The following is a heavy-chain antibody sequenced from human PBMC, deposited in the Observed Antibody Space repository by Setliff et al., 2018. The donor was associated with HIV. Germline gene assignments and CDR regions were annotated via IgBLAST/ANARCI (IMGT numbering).Heavy chain of an antibody. V-gene: IGHV2-5*01. J-gene: IGHJ4*02. D-gene: IGHD3-9*01. Sequence: ESGPTLVNPTQTLTLTCTFSGFSLTTTGVGVGWIRQPPGEALEWLALIFWNDDKRLSPSLRSRISITKDTSKNQEVLTMTNMDPVDTATYYCIYSSDWHTSRSCDFWGQGALVTVSS. CDR1: GFSLTTTGVG. CDR3: IYSSDWHTSRSCDF. CDR2: IFWNDDK.